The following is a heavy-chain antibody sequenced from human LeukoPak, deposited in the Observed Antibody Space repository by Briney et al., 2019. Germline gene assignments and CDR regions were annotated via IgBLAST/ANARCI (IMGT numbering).Heavy chain of an antibody. Sequence: SETLSLTCAVYGGSFSGYYWSWIRQPPGKGLEWIGEINHSGSTNYNPSLKSRVTISVDTSKNQFSLKLSSVTAADTAVYYCARGHFTTGYSSGWYELRGALFDYWGQGTLVTVSS. CDR1: GGSFSGYY. D-gene: IGHD6-19*01. J-gene: IGHJ4*02. CDR2: INHSGST. CDR3: ARGHFTTGYSSGWYELRGALFDY. V-gene: IGHV4-34*01.